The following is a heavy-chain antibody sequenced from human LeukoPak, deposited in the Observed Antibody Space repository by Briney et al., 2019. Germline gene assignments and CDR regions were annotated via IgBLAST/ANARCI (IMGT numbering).Heavy chain of an antibody. Sequence: GSLRLSCAASGFTFNNFEMNWVRQAPGKGLEWVSYISSSGGTIYYANSVRGRFTISRDNARNSLYLHMNSLRAEDTAVYYCAREAVSAFDYWGQGALVTVSS. CDR1: GFTFNNFE. CDR2: ISSSGGTI. D-gene: IGHD1-26*01. V-gene: IGHV3-48*03. J-gene: IGHJ4*02. CDR3: AREAVSAFDY.